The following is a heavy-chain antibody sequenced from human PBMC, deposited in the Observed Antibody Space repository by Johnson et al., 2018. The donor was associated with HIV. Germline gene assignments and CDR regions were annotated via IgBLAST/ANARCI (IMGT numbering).Heavy chain of an antibody. J-gene: IGHJ3*02. D-gene: IGHD2-8*01. CDR3: AKFLLMYEERSGTFDI. V-gene: IGHV3-23*04. CDR1: GFTFSSYA. Sequence: VYLVESGGGLVQPGGSLRLSCAASGFTFSSYAMSWVRQAPGKGLEWVSAISGSGGSTYYADSVKGRFTISRDNSKDTLYLQMNSLRAEDTAVYYCAKFLLMYEERSGTFDIWGQGTMVTVSS. CDR2: ISGSGGST.